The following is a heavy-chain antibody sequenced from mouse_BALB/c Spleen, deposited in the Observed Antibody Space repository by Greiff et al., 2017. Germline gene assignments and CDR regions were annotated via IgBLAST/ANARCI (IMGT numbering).Heavy chain of an antibody. CDR1: GYSFTGYT. D-gene: IGHD3-2*01. V-gene: IGHV1-18*01. CDR3: ARGQLGLRCAMDY. CDR2: INPYNGGT. J-gene: IGHJ4*01. Sequence: EVKLVESGPELVKPGASMKISCKASGYSFTGYTMNWVKQSHGKNLEWIGLINPYNGGTSYNQKFKGKATLTVDKSSSTAYMELLSLTSEDSAVYYCARGQLGLRCAMDYWGQGTSVTVSS.